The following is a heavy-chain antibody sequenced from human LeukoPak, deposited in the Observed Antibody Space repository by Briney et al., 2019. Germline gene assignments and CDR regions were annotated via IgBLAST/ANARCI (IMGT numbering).Heavy chain of an antibody. CDR3: ARYYDYGDHLFDY. CDR1: GFTFSSYW. D-gene: IGHD4-17*01. V-gene: IGHV3-7*01. Sequence: GGSLRLSCAASGFTFSSYWMTWFRQAPGKGLEWVANIKQDGSEKYYVDSVKGRFTISRDNAKNSLYLQMNSLRAEDTAVYYCARYYDYGDHLFDYWGQGTLVTVSS. J-gene: IGHJ4*02. CDR2: IKQDGSEK.